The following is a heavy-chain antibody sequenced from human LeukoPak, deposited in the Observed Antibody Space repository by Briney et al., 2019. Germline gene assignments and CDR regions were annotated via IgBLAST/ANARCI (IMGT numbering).Heavy chain of an antibody. CDR3: ARVVSDYYDSSGYLDY. CDR1: GGSISSYY. Sequence: SETLSLTCTVSGGSISSYYWCWIRPPLGKGLEGIGYIYYSGSTNYNPPLKSRVTISVDTSKNQFSLKLSSVTAADTAVCYCARVVSDYYDSSGYLDYWGEGTLVTVSS. D-gene: IGHD3-22*01. J-gene: IGHJ4*02. CDR2: IYYSGST. V-gene: IGHV4-59*01.